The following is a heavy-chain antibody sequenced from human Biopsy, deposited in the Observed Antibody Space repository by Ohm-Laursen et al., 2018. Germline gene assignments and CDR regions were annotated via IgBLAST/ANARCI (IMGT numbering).Heavy chain of an antibody. Sequence: PSETLSLTCTVSGDTISTYYWNWIRQTPGKGLEWIGYIHYTGHIRINPSLNSRATISVDTSKDQFSQKLSSLTAADTAIYYCARNRVDVVKVTTIGWNFDLWGRGTLVTVS. CDR1: GDTISTYY. J-gene: IGHJ2*01. CDR3: ARNRVDVVKVTTIGWNFDL. CDR2: IHYTGHI. D-gene: IGHD5-12*01. V-gene: IGHV4-59*08.